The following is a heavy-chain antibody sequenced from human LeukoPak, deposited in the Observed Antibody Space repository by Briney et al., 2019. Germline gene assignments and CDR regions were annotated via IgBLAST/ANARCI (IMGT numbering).Heavy chain of an antibody. V-gene: IGHV1-18*01. J-gene: IGHJ3*02. CDR2: ISAYNGNT. CDR3: ARDPSDYYDSSGYYFGDDAFDI. Sequence: ASVKVSCKASGYTFTSYGISWVRQAPGQGLEWMGWISAYNGNTNYAQKLQGRVTMTTDTSTSTAYMELRSLRSDDTAVYYRARDPSDYYDSSGYYFGDDAFDIWGQGTMVTVSS. D-gene: IGHD3-22*01. CDR1: GYTFTSYG.